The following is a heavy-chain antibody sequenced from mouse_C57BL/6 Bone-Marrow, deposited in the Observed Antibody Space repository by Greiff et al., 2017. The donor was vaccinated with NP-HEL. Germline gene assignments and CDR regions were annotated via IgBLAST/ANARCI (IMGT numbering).Heavy chain of an antibody. Sequence: VQLQQPGAELVMPGASVKLSCKASGYTFTSYWMHWVKQRPGQGLEWIGEIDPSDSYTNYNQKFKGKSTLTVDKSSCTAYMQLSSLTSEDSAVYYCARERVITTIFDYWGQGTTLTVSS. D-gene: IGHD1-1*01. CDR1: GYTFTSYW. CDR3: ARERVITTIFDY. CDR2: IDPSDSYT. V-gene: IGHV1-69*01. J-gene: IGHJ2*01.